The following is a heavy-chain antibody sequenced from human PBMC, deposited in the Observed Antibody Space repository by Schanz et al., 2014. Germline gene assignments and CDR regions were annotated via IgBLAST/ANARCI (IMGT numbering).Heavy chain of an antibody. CDR3: ARVERNSYGFTSRFDA. J-gene: IGHJ5*02. Sequence: QVQLQESGPGQVRPSETLSLTCTVSGSDIRGFHWSWIRQSPVKGLEWIGSIAYSGSTNYNPSLQRRVTIALDTYQSQFSLRLTSVSSADTAMYYCARVERNSYGFTSRFDAWGQGTLVAVSS. CDR1: GSDIRGFH. V-gene: IGHV4-59*13. D-gene: IGHD3-16*01. CDR2: IAYSGST.